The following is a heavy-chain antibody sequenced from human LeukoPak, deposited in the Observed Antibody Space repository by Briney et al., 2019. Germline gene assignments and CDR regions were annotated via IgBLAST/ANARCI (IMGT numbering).Heavy chain of an antibody. V-gene: IGHV3-20*04. D-gene: IGHD1-26*01. CDR3: ARSPGSPYSGSYSY. Sequence: PGGSLRLSCAASGFTFSDYYMNWIRQAPGKGLEWVSGINWNGGSTGYADSVKGRFTISRDNAKNSLYLQMNSLRAEDTALYYCARSPGSPYSGSYSYWGQGTLVTVSS. J-gene: IGHJ4*02. CDR2: INWNGGST. CDR1: GFTFSDYY.